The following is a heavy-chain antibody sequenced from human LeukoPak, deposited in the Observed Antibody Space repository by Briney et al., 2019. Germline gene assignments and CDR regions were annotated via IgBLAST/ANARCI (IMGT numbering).Heavy chain of an antibody. V-gene: IGHV1-69*04. J-gene: IGHJ5*02. D-gene: IGHD6-19*01. CDR2: ILPILGLA. CDR3: ARDKTEQWLVQRAWFDP. Sequence: SVKVSCKASGGTFSSYAISWVRQAPGQGLEWMGRILPILGLANYAQKFKGRVTITADKCTSTAYMELSSLRSEDTAVYYCARDKTEQWLVQRAWFDPWGQGTLVTVSS. CDR1: GGTFSSYA.